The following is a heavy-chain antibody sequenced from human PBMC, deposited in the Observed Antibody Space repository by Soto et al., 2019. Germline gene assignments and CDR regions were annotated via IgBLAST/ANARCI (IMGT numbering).Heavy chain of an antibody. V-gene: IGHV4-59*01. Sequence: ETLSLTCTVSGDSMSGFYWSWIRQTPGKGLEWIGYTNYVGRTSYYSPSLQSRVTISLDSSKNQFSLILSSVTAADTAVYFCARFRRNYFDYWGQGTQVTVSS. CDR3: ARFRRNYFDY. CDR2: TNYVGRTS. J-gene: IGHJ4*02. D-gene: IGHD3-10*01. CDR1: GDSMSGFY.